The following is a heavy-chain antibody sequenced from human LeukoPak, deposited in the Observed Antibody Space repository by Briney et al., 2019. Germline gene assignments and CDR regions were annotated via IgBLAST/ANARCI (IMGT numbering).Heavy chain of an antibody. CDR2: IDPSDSYT. CDR1: GYSFTSYW. Sequence: GESLKISCKGSGYSFTSYWISWVRQMPGKGLEWMGRIDPSDSYTNYSPSFQGHVTISADKSISTAYLQWSSLKVSDTAMYYCARQGAAVAGTDYWGQGTLVTVSS. D-gene: IGHD6-19*01. V-gene: IGHV5-10-1*01. CDR3: ARQGAAVAGTDY. J-gene: IGHJ4*02.